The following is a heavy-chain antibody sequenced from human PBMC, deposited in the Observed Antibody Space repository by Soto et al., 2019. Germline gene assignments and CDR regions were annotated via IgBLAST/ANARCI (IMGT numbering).Heavy chain of an antibody. D-gene: IGHD3-10*01. V-gene: IGHV3-53*01. Sequence: EVQLVESGGGLIQPGGSLRLPCAVSGFTVSNNYMSWVRQAPGKGLEGVSVIYSGGYTAYGDSVKGRFTISRDNSKNPLYLQMNGLGAGARAVFYCAATPGGGGYWGQGTLVTVSS. CDR3: AATPGGGGY. CDR1: GFTVSNNY. J-gene: IGHJ4*02. CDR2: IYSGGYT.